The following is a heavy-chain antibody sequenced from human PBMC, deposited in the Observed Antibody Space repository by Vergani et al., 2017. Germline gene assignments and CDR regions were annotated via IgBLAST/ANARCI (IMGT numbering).Heavy chain of an antibody. V-gene: IGHV4-34*01. CDR3: ARFDYGGPFDY. CDR1: GGSFSGYY. D-gene: IGHD4-23*01. Sequence: QVQLQQWGAGLLKPSETLSLTCAVYGGSFSGYYWSWIRQPPGKGLEWIGEINHRGSTNYNPSLKSRVTISVDTSKNQFSLKLSSVTAADTAVYYCARFDYGGPFDYWGQGTLVTVSS. J-gene: IGHJ4*02. CDR2: INHRGST.